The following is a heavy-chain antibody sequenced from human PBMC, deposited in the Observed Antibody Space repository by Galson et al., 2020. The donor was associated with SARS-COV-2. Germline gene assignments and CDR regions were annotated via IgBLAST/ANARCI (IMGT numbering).Heavy chain of an antibody. D-gene: IGHD2-8*02. CDR3: ARAQGFCTGGTCYYYGMDV. V-gene: IGHV3-72*01. CDR2: SRNGGHSYTT. CDR1: GFSLSHHF. Sequence: GGSLRLSCVASGFSLSHHFMDWVRQAPGKGLEWVGRSRNGGHSYTTHYAASGEGRFTISRDESKNSLFLQMNSLKIEDTAVYYCARAQGFCTGGTCYYYGMDVWCQGTTVTVSS. J-gene: IGHJ6*02.